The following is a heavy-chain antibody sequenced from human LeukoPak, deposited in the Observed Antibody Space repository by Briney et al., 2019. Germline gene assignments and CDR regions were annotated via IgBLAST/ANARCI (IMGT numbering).Heavy chain of an antibody. D-gene: IGHD3-3*01. CDR2: ISSSSSYI. CDR1: GFTFSSYS. J-gene: IGHJ3*02. Sequence: GGSLRLSCAASGFTFSSYSMNWFRQAPGKGLEWVSSISSSSSYIYYADSVKGRFTISRDNAKNSLYLQMNSLRAEDTAVYYCAGESTYYDFWSGYYIPSAFDIWGQGTMVTVSS. V-gene: IGHV3-21*01. CDR3: AGESTYYDFWSGYYIPSAFDI.